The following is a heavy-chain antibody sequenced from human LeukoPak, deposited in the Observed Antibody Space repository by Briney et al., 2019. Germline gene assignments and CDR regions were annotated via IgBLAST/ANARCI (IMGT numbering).Heavy chain of an antibody. CDR2: ISGSGGST. D-gene: IGHD6-19*01. J-gene: IGHJ4*02. Sequence: GGSLRLSCAASGFTVSSNYMSWVRQAPGKGLEWVSAISGSGGSTYYADSVKGRFTISRDNSKNTLYLQMNSLRAEDTAVYYCAKASRAVAGPFDYWGQGTLVTVSS. V-gene: IGHV3-23*01. CDR1: GFTVSSNY. CDR3: AKASRAVAGPFDY.